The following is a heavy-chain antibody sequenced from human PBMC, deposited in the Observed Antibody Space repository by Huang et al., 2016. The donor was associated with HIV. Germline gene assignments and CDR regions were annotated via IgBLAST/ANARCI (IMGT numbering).Heavy chain of an antibody. V-gene: IGHV3-30*18. CDR3: AKDNDLYYFDY. J-gene: IGHJ4*02. Sequence: QVHLVESGGGVVQPGRSLRLSCAASGFTFSGYGMHWVRQAPGKGLEWVAVITFDGKNKYYADSVRVRFTVSRDNSQNTVSLQMNTLRAEDTAVYYCAKDNDLYYFDYWGQGTLVTVSS. CDR1: GFTFSGYG. CDR2: ITFDGKNK. D-gene: IGHD1-1*01.